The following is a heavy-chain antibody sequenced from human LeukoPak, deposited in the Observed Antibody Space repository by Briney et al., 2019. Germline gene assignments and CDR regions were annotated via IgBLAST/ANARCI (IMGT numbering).Heavy chain of an antibody. CDR1: GYTFTNYG. Sequence: ASVKVSCKASGYTFTNYGISWVRQAPGQGLDWMGWISAYNGNKVYAQELQGRVTMTTDTSTSTAYMELRSLRSDDTAVYYCARDRWSSSSSEGALDIWGXGTMVTVSS. J-gene: IGHJ3*02. V-gene: IGHV1-18*01. CDR3: ARDRWSSSSSEGALDI. D-gene: IGHD6-6*01. CDR2: ISAYNGNK.